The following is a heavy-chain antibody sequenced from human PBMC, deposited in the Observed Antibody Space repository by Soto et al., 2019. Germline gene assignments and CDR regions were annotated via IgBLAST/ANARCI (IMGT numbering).Heavy chain of an antibody. CDR1: EYRFSSYW. CDR3: ARENYSNYPYYYYYYGMDV. J-gene: IGHJ6*02. V-gene: IGHV5-10-1*01. D-gene: IGHD4-4*01. CDR2: IDPSDSYT. Sequence: GESLKISFKASEYRFSSYWISWVRQMPGKGLEWMGRIDPSDSYTSYSPSFQGHVTISADKYISTAYLQWNSLKASDSAMYYCARENYSNYPYYYYYYGMDVWGQGTTVTVSS.